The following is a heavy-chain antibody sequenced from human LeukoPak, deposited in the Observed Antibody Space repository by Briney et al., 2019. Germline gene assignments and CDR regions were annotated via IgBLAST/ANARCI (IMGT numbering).Heavy chain of an antibody. V-gene: IGHV4-59*01. D-gene: IGHD6-13*01. CDR1: VGSISSYY. J-gene: IGHJ5*02. Sequence: SETLSLTCTVSVGSISSYYWSWIRQPPGKGLEWIGYIYYSGSTNYNPSLKSRVTISVDTSKNQFSLKLSSVTAADTAVYYCARTGVIAAAGYWFDPWGQGTLVTVSS. CDR3: ARTGVIAAAGYWFDP. CDR2: IYYSGST.